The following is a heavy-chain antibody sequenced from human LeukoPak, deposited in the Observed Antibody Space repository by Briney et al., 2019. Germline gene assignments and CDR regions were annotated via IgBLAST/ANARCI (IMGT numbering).Heavy chain of an antibody. V-gene: IGHV3-74*01. CDR2: ISSDGSNT. J-gene: IGHJ4*02. Sequence: GGSLRLSCAASGFTFSTYWVHWVRRAPGTGLVWVSLISSDGSNTNYADSVKGRFTISRDNAKNTLYLQMNSLRAEDTAVYYCATDVPAASIFGYWGQGTLVTVSS. CDR1: GFTFSTYW. D-gene: IGHD2-2*01. CDR3: ATDVPAASIFGY.